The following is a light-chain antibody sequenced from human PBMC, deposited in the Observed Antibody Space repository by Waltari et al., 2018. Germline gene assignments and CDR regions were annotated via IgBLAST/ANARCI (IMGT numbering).Light chain of an antibody. CDR3: QAWDSSTLV. J-gene: IGLJ2*01. CDR2: QDS. CDR1: KWGEKY. V-gene: IGLV3-1*01. Sequence: ELTQPPSGSFSPGQPATITCSGDKWGEKYACWYQQKPGQSPVLVIYQDSKRPSGIPERFSGSNSGNTATLTISGTQAMDEADYYCQAWDSSTLVFGGGTKLTVL.